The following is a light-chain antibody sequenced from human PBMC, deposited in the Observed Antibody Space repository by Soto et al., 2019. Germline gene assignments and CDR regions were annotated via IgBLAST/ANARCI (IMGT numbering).Light chain of an antibody. CDR3: QQYGSWLT. CDR1: QSVSSSY. Sequence: EIVLTQSPGTLSLSPGERATLSCRASQSVSSSYLAWYQQKPGQAPRLLIYGASSRATVIPDRFSGSGSGTDFTLTISRLEPEDFAVYYCQQYGSWLTFGGGTKVEIK. CDR2: GAS. J-gene: IGKJ4*01. V-gene: IGKV3-20*01.